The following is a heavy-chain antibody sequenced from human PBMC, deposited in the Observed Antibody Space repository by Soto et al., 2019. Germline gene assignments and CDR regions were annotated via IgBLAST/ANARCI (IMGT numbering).Heavy chain of an antibody. CDR3: AKDSTPYYDILTGFDY. D-gene: IGHD3-9*01. CDR2: ISGSGGST. Sequence: GGSLRLSCAASGFTFSSYAMSWVRQAPGKGLEWVSAISGSGGSTYYADSVKGRFTISRDNSKNALYLQMNSLRAEDTAVYYCAKDSTPYYDILTGFDYWGQGTLVTVSS. CDR1: GFTFSSYA. V-gene: IGHV3-23*01. J-gene: IGHJ4*02.